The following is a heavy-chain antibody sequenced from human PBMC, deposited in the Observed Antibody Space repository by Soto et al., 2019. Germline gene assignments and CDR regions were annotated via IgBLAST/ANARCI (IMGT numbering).Heavy chain of an antibody. Sequence: GGSLRLSCAASGFTFSSYAMHWVRQAPGKGLEWVAVISYDGSNKYYADSVKGRFTISRDNSKNTLYLQMNSLRAEDTAVYYCAEDRQPDGRWSFDHWDQETLVAVSS. D-gene: IGHD2-8*01. V-gene: IGHV3-30-3*01. CDR3: AEDRQPDGRWSFDH. CDR1: GFTFSSYA. CDR2: ISYDGSNK. J-gene: IGHJ4*02.